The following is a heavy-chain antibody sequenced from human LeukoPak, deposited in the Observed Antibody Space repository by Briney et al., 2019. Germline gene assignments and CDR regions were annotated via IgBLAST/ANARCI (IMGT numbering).Heavy chain of an antibody. V-gene: IGHV1-2*02. D-gene: IGHD3-3*01. CDR2: INPHSGGT. CDR3: AREYYDFWSGYYSA. Sequence: ASVKVSCKASGYTFTAYYMHWVRQAPGQGLEWMGWINPHSGGTNYAQNFQGRVTMTRDTSISTAYMELSRLRSDDTAVYYCAREYYDFWSGYYSAWGQGTLVTVSS. CDR1: GYTFTAYY. J-gene: IGHJ4*02.